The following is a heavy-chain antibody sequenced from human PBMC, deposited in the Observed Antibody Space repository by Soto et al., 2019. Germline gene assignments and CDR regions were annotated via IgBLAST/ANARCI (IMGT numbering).Heavy chain of an antibody. D-gene: IGHD1-26*01. Sequence: QVQLVQSGAEVKKPGSSVRVSCKASGGSLSNYVIKWVRQAPGQGLEWVGGIIPLSGTTNYAQRFKGRVTITADVSTSTAYMELSSLRSDDTAVYYCATEGFSGSYLPNWGQGILVTVSS. V-gene: IGHV1-69*01. CDR2: IIPLSGTT. CDR3: ATEGFSGSYLPN. CDR1: GGSLSNYV. J-gene: IGHJ4*02.